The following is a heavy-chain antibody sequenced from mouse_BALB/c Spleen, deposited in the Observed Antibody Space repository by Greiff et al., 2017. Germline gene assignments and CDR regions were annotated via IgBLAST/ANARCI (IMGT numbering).Heavy chain of an antibody. J-gene: IGHJ4*01. D-gene: IGHD4-1*01. Sequence: EAGGGLVQPKGSLKLSCAASGFTFNTYAMNWVRQAPGKGLEWVARIRSKSNNYATYYADSVKDRFTISRDDSQSMLYLQMNNLKTEDTAMYYCVRHDWEWDAMDYWGQGTSVTVSS. V-gene: IGHV10-1*02. CDR3: VRHDWEWDAMDY. CDR1: GFTFNTYA. CDR2: IRSKSNNYAT.